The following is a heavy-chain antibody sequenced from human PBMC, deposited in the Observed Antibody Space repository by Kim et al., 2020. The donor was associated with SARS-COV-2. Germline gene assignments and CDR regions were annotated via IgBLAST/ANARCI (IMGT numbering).Heavy chain of an antibody. D-gene: IGHD4-17*01. J-gene: IGHJ6*01. V-gene: IGHV3-30*18. CDR3: AKDFRTDYGGYYYGMDV. Sequence: GGSLRLSCAASGFTFSSYGMHWVRQAPGKGLEWVAGISYDGSNKYYADSVKGRFTISRDNSKNTLYLQMNSLRAEDTAVYYCAKDFRTDYGGYYYGMDV. CDR2: ISYDGSNK. CDR1: GFTFSSYG.